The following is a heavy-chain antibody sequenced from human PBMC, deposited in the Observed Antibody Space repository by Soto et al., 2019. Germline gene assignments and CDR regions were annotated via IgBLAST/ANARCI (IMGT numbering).Heavy chain of an antibody. CDR2: INPNSGGT. CDR3: ARGPPVAEGQNFDY. Sequence: ASVKVSCKASGYTFTGYYMHWVRQAPGQGLEWMGWINPNSGGTNYAQKFQGWVTMTRDTSISTAYMELSRLRSDDTAVYYCARGPPVAEGQNFDYWGQGTLVTVSS. D-gene: IGHD6-19*01. V-gene: IGHV1-2*04. J-gene: IGHJ4*02. CDR1: GYTFTGYY.